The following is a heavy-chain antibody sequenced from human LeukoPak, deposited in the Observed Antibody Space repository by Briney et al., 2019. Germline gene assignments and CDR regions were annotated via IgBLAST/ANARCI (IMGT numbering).Heavy chain of an antibody. CDR3: APAPRGYSYGPVFQH. V-gene: IGHV4-34*01. J-gene: IGHJ1*01. CDR1: GGSFSGYY. Sequence: SETLSLTCAVYGGSFSGYYWSWIRQPPGKGLEWIGEINHSGSTNYNPSLKSRVTLSVDTSKNQFSLKLSSVTAADTAVYYCAPAPRGYSYGPVFQHWGQGTLVTVSS. D-gene: IGHD5-18*01. CDR2: INHSGST.